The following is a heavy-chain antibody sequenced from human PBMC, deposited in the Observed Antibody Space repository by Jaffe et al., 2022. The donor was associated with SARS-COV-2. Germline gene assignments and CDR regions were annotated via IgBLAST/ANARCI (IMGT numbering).Heavy chain of an antibody. CDR1: GGSISSGGYY. V-gene: IGHV4-31*03. CDR2: IYYSGST. Sequence: QVQLQESGPGLVKPSQTLSLTCTVSGGSISSGGYYWSWIRQHPGKGLEWIGYIYYSGSTYYNPSLKSRVTISVDTSKNQFSLKLSSVTAADTAVYYCARDFPRDYYYGMDVWGQGTTVTVSS. CDR3: ARDFPRDYYYGMDV. J-gene: IGHJ6*02.